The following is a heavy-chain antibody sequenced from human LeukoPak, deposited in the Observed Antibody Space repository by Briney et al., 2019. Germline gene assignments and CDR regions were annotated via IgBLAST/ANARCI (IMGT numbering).Heavy chain of an antibody. CDR2: INHNGNVN. J-gene: IGHJ6*02. V-gene: IGHV3-7*03. CDR3: ARGGGLDV. CDR1: GFTFSSYW. D-gene: IGHD3-16*01. Sequence: GGSLRLFCAASGFTFSSYWMNWARQAPGKGLEWVASINHNGNVNYYVDSVKGRFTISRDNAKNSLYLQMSNLRAEDTAVYFCARGGGLDVWGQGATVTVSS.